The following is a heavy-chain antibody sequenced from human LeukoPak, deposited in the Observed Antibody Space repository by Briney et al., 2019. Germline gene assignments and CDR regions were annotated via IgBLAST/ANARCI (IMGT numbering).Heavy chain of an antibody. J-gene: IGHJ4*02. D-gene: IGHD4-17*01. V-gene: IGHV4-34*01. Sequence: PSETLSLNCAVYGGSFRGYEWSWIRHPPGKGLEWIGEINHSGSTNYNPSLKSRVTISVDTSKNQFSLKLSSVTAADTAVYYCARGRIGDYEGYFDYWGQGTLVTVSS. CDR2: INHSGST. CDR1: GGSFRGYE. CDR3: ARGRIGDYEGYFDY.